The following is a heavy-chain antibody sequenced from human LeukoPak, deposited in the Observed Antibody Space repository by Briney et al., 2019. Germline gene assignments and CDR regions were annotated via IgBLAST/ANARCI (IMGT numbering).Heavy chain of an antibody. Sequence: GGSLRLSCAASGFTFSSYGMHWVRQAPGKGLEWVAVISYDGSNKYYADSVKGRFTISRDNSKNTLYLQMNSLRAEDTAVYYCAKDYDSSGSSAGVFDYWGQGTLVTVSS. CDR3: AKDYDSSGSSAGVFDY. J-gene: IGHJ4*02. D-gene: IGHD3-22*01. CDR1: GFTFSSYG. V-gene: IGHV3-30*18. CDR2: ISYDGSNK.